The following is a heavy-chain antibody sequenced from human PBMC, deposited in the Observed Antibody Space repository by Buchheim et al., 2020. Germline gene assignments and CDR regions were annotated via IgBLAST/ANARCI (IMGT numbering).Heavy chain of an antibody. CDR2: IYYSGST. D-gene: IGHD2-15*01. V-gene: IGHV4-59*08. CDR3: ATLGYCSGGSCYPYYFDY. J-gene: IGHJ4*02. CDR1: GGSISSYY. Sequence: QVQLQESGPGLVKPSETLSLTCTVSGGSISSYYWSWIRQPPGKGLEWIGYIYYSGSTNYNPSLKSRVTISVDTSKNQFSLKLSSVTAAGTAVYYCATLGYCSGGSCYPYYFDYWGQGTL.